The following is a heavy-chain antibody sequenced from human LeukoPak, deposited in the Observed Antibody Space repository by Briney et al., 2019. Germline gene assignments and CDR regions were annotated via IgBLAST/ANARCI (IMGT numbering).Heavy chain of an antibody. Sequence: SETLSLTCTVSGGSFSSYYWGWIRQPPGKGLEWIGSIYYSGSTYYNPSLKSRVTISVDTSKNQFSLKLSSVTAADTAVYYCARHFDHGDYSFDYWGQGTLVTVSS. J-gene: IGHJ4*02. CDR1: GGSFSSYY. CDR3: ARHFDHGDYSFDY. D-gene: IGHD4-17*01. CDR2: IYYSGST. V-gene: IGHV4-39*01.